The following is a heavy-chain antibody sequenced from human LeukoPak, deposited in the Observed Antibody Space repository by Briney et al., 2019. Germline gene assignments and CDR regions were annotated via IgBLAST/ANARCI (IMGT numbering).Heavy chain of an antibody. CDR3: ARQTPLRITMIVVVNGYFDY. V-gene: IGHV4-34*10. CDR1: GGSFSGYY. CDR2: INHGGNT. J-gene: IGHJ4*02. D-gene: IGHD3-22*01. Sequence: SETLSLTCAVYGGSFSGYYWSWIRQPPGKGLEWIGEINHGGNTNYNASLKSRITMSVDTPKKHFSLKLTSVTAADTAVYYCARQTPLRITMIVVVNGYFDYWGQGTLVTVSS.